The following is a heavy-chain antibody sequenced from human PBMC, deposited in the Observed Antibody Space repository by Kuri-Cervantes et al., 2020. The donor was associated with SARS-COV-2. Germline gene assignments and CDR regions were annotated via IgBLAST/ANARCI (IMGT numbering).Heavy chain of an antibody. CDR2: ISGSGGST. CDR3: AKLAGSNYFYYYGMDV. CDR1: GFTFSSYA. Sequence: GESLKISCAASGFTFSSYAMSWVRQAPGKGLEWVSAISGSGGSTYYADSVKGRFTISRGNSKNTLYLQMNSLRAEDTAVYYCAKLAGSNYFYYYGMDVWGQGTTVTVSS. D-gene: IGHD4-11*01. J-gene: IGHJ6*02. V-gene: IGHV3-23*01.